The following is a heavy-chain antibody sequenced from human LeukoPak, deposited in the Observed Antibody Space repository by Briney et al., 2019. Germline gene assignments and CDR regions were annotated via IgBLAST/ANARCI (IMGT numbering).Heavy chain of an antibody. CDR3: AKGGPMHLWRSYYFDS. CDR2: ISYDGSNK. Sequence: GRSLRLSCAASGFTFSSYAMHWVRQAPGKGLEWVAVISYDGSNKYYADSVKGRFTISRDNSKNTLYLQMNGLRPEDTAVYYCAKGGPMHLWRSYYFDSWGQGTLVTVSS. CDR1: GFTFSSYA. D-gene: IGHD3-3*02. J-gene: IGHJ4*02. V-gene: IGHV3-30-3*01.